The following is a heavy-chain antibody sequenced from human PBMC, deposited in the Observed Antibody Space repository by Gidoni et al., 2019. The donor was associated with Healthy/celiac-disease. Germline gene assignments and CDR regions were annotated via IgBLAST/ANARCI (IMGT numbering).Heavy chain of an antibody. J-gene: IGHJ5*02. V-gene: IGHV4-31*03. Sequence: QVQLQESGPGLVKPSQTLSLTCTVSGCSLSSGGYYWSWIRQHPGKGLEWIGYIYYSGSTYYNPSLKSRVTTSVDTSKNQFSLKLSSVTAADTAVYYCARANSPYYYDSSGYYGGWFDPWGQGTLVTVSS. CDR1: GCSLSSGGYY. CDR2: IYYSGST. D-gene: IGHD3-22*01. CDR3: ARANSPYYYDSSGYYGGWFDP.